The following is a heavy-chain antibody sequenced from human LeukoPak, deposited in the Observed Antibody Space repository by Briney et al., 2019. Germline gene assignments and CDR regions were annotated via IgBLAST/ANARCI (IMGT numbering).Heavy chain of an antibody. V-gene: IGHV1-2*02. CDR2: INPNSGGT. D-gene: IGHD3-22*01. Sequence: ASVKVSCKVSGYTFTGYYMHWVRQAPGQGLEWMGWINPNSGGTNYAQKFQGRVTMTRDASISTAYMELSRLRSDDTAVYYCARGTYYYDSSGGNWFDPWGQGTLVTVSS. CDR1: GYTFTGYY. J-gene: IGHJ5*02. CDR3: ARGTYYYDSSGGNWFDP.